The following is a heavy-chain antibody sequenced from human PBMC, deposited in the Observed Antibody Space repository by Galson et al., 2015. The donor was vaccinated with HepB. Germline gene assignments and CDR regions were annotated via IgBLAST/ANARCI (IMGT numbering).Heavy chain of an antibody. CDR2: IAYDGAKK. D-gene: IGHD4/OR15-4a*01. Sequence: SLRLSCAASGFTFSAYDMHWVRQAPGKGLEWVAAIAYDGAKKYSAAPVKGRFTISRDNSKNTVYQQMNRLRAEETAVYYCAGDSAQQGAFDYWGQETLVTASP. V-gene: IGHV3-33*05. CDR1: GFTFSAYD. J-gene: IGHJ4*02. CDR3: AGDSAQQGAFDY.